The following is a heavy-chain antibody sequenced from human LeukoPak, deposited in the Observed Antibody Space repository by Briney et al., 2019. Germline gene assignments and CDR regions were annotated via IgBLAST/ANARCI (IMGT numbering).Heavy chain of an antibody. J-gene: IGHJ4*02. CDR2: LYYSVST. Sequence: SETLSLTCTVSGGSISSYYWSWIRQPPGKGLEWTGYLYYSVSTNYNPSLKSRVTISVDTSKNQFSLKLSSVTAADTAVYYCARLGYSSGSVDYWGQGTLVTVSS. CDR1: GGSISSYY. V-gene: IGHV4-59*01. CDR3: ARLGYSSGSVDY. D-gene: IGHD5-18*01.